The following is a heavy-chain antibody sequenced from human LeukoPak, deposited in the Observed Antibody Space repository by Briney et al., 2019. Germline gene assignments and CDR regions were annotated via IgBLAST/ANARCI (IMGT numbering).Heavy chain of an antibody. CDR1: GGSISSGSYY. Sequence: SETLSLTCTVSGGSISSGSYYWSWIRQPAGKGLEWIGRIYTSGSTNYNPSLKSRVTISVDTSKNQFSLKLSSVTAADTAVYYCARDNWNSGWYGNWGQGTLVTVSS. V-gene: IGHV4-61*02. J-gene: IGHJ4*02. CDR2: IYTSGST. CDR3: ARDNWNSGWYGN. D-gene: IGHD6-19*01.